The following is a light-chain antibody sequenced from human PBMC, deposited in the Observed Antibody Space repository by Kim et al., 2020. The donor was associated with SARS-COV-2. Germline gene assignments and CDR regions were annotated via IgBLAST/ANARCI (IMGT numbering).Light chain of an antibody. Sequence: SPGESATLSCMASQSVSSTLAWYQQKPGQAPRLLIYGASTRATGIPARFSGSGSGTEFTLTISSLQSEDFAVYYCQQYNNWPYSFGQGTKLEI. V-gene: IGKV3D-15*01. CDR1: QSVSST. J-gene: IGKJ2*03. CDR3: QQYNNWPYS. CDR2: GAS.